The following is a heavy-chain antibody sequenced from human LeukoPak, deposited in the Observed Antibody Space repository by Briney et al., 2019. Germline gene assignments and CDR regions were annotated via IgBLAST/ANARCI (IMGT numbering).Heavy chain of an antibody. CDR3: ARDIGGSYTAIDY. Sequence: GGSLRLSCAASGFTFSTYSMNWVRQAPGKGLEWVSFISSSSSIINYVDSVRGRFTISRDNAKNSLYLQMNSLRAEDTAVYYCARDIGGSYTAIDYWGQGTLVTVSS. J-gene: IGHJ4*02. D-gene: IGHD1-26*01. CDR1: GFTFSTYS. V-gene: IGHV3-48*04. CDR2: ISSSSSII.